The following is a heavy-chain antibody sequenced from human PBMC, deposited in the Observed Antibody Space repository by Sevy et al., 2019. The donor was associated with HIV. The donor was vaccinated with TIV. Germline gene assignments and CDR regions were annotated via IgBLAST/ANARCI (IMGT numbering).Heavy chain of an antibody. D-gene: IGHD6-13*01. V-gene: IGHV4-34*01. J-gene: IGHJ4*02. CDR1: GGSFSGYY. Sequence: SETLSLTCADYGGSFSGYYWSWIRQPPGKGLEWIGEINHSGSTNYNPSLKSRVTISVDTSKNQFSLKLSSVTAADTAVYYCARSSSWRPAFDYWGQGTLVTVSS. CDR2: INHSGST. CDR3: ARSSSWRPAFDY.